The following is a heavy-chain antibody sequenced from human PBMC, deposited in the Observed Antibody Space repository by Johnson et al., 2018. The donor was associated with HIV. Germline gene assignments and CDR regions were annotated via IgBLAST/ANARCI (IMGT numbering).Heavy chain of an antibody. CDR2: ISYYGTNK. Sequence: QVQLVESGGGVVQPGMSLRLSCAASGFTFSSYAIHSVCQAPGKGLEWVALISYYGTNKYYADSVKGRFTISRDNSKNTLYLQMNSLRAEDTAVDYCASVPMIVVLDGAFDIWGQGTMVTVSS. V-gene: IGHV3-30*14. J-gene: IGHJ3*02. CDR3: ASVPMIVVLDGAFDI. CDR1: GFTFSSYA. D-gene: IGHD3-22*01.